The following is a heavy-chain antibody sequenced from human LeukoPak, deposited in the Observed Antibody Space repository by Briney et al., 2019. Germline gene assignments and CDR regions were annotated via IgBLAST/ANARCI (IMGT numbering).Heavy chain of an antibody. CDR1: GFTFSNYV. V-gene: IGHV3-23*01. J-gene: IGHJ4*02. CDR3: ANRNYYFQY. CDR2: ISTAGDYT. Sequence: GGSLRLSCAASGFTFSNYVLTWVRQAPGKGLEWVSTISTAGDYTYYTDSVKGQFTISRDNSKSTLYLQMNSLRPEDTALYYCANRNYYFQYWGQGTLVTVSS.